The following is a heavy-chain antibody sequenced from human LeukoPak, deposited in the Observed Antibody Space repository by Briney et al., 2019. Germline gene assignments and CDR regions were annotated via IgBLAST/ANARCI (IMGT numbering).Heavy chain of an antibody. J-gene: IGHJ6*04. D-gene: IGHD3-10*02. CDR3: AELGITMIGGV. CDR1: GFTFSNYW. CDR2: INPDGSNT. V-gene: IGHV3-74*01. Sequence: GGSLRLSCAASGFTFSNYWMHCVRQDPGKGLVWVSYINPDGSNTNYADSVKGRFTISRDNAKNSLYLQMNSLRAEDTAVYYCAELGITMIGGVWGKGTTVTISS.